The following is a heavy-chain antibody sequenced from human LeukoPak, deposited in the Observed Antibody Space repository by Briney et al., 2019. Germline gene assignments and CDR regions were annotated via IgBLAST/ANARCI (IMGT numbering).Heavy chain of an antibody. D-gene: IGHD6-19*01. Sequence: SETLSLTCTVSGGSISSYYWSWIRQPPGKGLEWIGYIYYSGTTSYNPSLKSRVTISVDTSKNQFSLKLSSVTAADTAVYYCARQVIRGQWLVHFGYWGQGTLVTVSS. V-gene: IGHV4-59*08. J-gene: IGHJ4*02. CDR2: IYYSGTT. CDR3: ARQVIRGQWLVHFGY. CDR1: GGSISSYY.